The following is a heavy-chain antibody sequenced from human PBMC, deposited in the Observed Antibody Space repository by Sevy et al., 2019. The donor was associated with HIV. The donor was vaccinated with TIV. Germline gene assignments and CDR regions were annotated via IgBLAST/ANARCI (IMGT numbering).Heavy chain of an antibody. CDR2: ISNSGSTI. V-gene: IGHV3-48*03. Sequence: GGSLRLSCAASGFTFSSYEMNWVRQAPGKGLEWVSYISNSGSTIHYADSVKGRFTISRDNAKNSLYLQMNSLRAEDTAVYYCARITRNNDYYGSWFDPWGQGTLVTVSS. D-gene: IGHD3-10*01. CDR3: ARITRNNDYYGSWFDP. CDR1: GFTFSSYE. J-gene: IGHJ5*02.